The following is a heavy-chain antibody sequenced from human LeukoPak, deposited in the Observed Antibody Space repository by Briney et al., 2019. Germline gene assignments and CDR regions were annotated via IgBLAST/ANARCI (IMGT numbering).Heavy chain of an antibody. CDR3: ARDRVVVTARQNYYMDV. CDR1: GGSISSGGYY. V-gene: IGHV4-61*09. CDR2: IYTSGST. J-gene: IGHJ6*03. D-gene: IGHD2-15*01. Sequence: PSLTLSLTCTVSGGSISSGGYYWSWIRQPVGKGLEWIGHIYTSGSTNYNPSLKSRVTISVDTSKNQFSLKLSSVTAADTAVYYCARDRVVVTARQNYYMDVWGKGTTVTVSS.